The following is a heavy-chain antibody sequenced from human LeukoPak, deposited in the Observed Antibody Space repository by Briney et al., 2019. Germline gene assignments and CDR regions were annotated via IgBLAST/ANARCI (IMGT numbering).Heavy chain of an antibody. Sequence: ASVKVSCKASGYTFTGYYMHWVRQAPGQGLEWMGWINPNSGGTNYAQEFQGRVTMTRDTSISTAYMELSRLRSDDTAVYYCARASGGIVVVPAAVGGDYWGQGTLVTVSS. CDR1: GYTFTGYY. D-gene: IGHD2-2*01. J-gene: IGHJ4*02. CDR3: ARASGGIVVVPAAVGGDY. V-gene: IGHV1-2*02. CDR2: INPNSGGT.